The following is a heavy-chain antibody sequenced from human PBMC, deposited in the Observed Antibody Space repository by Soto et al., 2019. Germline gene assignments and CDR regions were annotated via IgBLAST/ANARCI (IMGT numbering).Heavy chain of an antibody. Sequence: GGSLRLSCAASGFNFSSYWMHWVRQAPGKGLVWVSRINSDGSSTSYADSVKGRFTISRDNAKNTLYLQMNSLRAEDTAVYYCARAPYGLGYCSSTSCYAYYYGMDVWGQGTTVTVSS. J-gene: IGHJ6*02. CDR3: ARAPYGLGYCSSTSCYAYYYGMDV. D-gene: IGHD2-2*01. CDR2: INSDGSST. V-gene: IGHV3-74*01. CDR1: GFNFSSYW.